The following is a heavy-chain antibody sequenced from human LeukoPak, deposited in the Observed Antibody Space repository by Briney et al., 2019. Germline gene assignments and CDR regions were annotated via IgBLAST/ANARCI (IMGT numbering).Heavy chain of an antibody. D-gene: IGHD6-19*01. CDR2: IYYSGST. CDR1: GGSISSSSYY. CDR3: ARDPQWLVPYYFDY. J-gene: IGHJ4*02. V-gene: IGHV4-39*07. Sequence: SETLSLTCTVSGGSISSSSYYWGWIRQPPGKGLEWFGSIYYSGSTYYNPSLKSRVTISIDTSKNQFSLKLSSVTAADTAVYYCARDPQWLVPYYFDYWGQGTLVTVSS.